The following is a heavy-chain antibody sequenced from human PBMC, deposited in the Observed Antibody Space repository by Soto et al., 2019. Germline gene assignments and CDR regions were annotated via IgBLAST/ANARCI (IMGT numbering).Heavy chain of an antibody. CDR1: GFAFNYCA. J-gene: IGHJ6*02. D-gene: IGHD6-19*01. V-gene: IGHV3-30*07. CDR3: ARLPGPLVAVLYIYPLDGREAMSDVDV. Sequence: PGGSLRLSCAASGFAFNYCAMHWVRQAPGKGLEWVAVVSFDGSNKYYADSVKGRFTISKDNSKNTLYLQMNSLRREDTAVYYCARLPGPLVAVLYIYPLDGREAMSDVDVWGQGTTVTVSS. CDR2: VSFDGSNK.